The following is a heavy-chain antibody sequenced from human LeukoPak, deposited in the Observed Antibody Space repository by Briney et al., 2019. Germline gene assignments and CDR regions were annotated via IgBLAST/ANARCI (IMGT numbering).Heavy chain of an antibody. Sequence: SETLSLTCTVSGGSISSSSYYWGWIRQPPEKGLEWIGSIYHSGSTYYNPSLKSRVTISVDTSKNQFSLKLSSVTAADTAVYYCARQGIVVVVATPETYFDYWGQGTLVTVSS. CDR3: ARQGIVVVVATPETYFDY. CDR2: IYHSGST. CDR1: GGSISSSSYY. J-gene: IGHJ4*02. V-gene: IGHV4-39*01. D-gene: IGHD2-15*01.